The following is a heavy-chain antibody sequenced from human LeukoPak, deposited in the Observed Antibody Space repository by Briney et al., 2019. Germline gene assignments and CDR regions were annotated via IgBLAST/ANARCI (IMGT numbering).Heavy chain of an antibody. CDR1: GGTFSSYP. D-gene: IGHD4-23*01. Sequence: GASVKVSCKASGGTFSSYPFTWVRQAPGQGLEWRGEITPIFGAANYAQTFQGRVTITADESTSTVFMELSSLRSDDTAFYYCARNSRVASTSGLNYWGQGTLVTVSS. V-gene: IGHV1-69*13. CDR3: ARNSRVASTSGLNY. CDR2: ITPIFGAA. J-gene: IGHJ4*02.